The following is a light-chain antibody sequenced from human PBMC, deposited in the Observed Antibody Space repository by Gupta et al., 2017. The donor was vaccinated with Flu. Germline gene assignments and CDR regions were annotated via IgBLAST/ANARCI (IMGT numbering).Light chain of an antibody. Sequence: DIVFTQSPGTPSLSPGERATLSCGASQSVSSSYLGWYQQKPGQPPRRLISGTPIRATGIPDRFSGSGSGTDFTLTINRLEPEDSAVYYCQQYDGSPRTFGQGTXVELK. J-gene: IGKJ1*01. CDR1: QSVSSSY. CDR2: GTP. CDR3: QQYDGSPRT. V-gene: IGKV3-20*01.